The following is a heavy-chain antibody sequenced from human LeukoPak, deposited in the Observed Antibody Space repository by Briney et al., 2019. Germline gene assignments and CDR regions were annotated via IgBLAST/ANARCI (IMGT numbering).Heavy chain of an antibody. CDR1: GFTFSSYW. CDR3: ARGVVVVVPATYNWFDG. D-gene: IGHD2-2*01. V-gene: IGHV3-74*01. J-gene: IGHJ5*02. Sequence: GGSLRLYCAASGFTFSSYWMHWLRQAPGKGLVWVSRINSDGSSTSYADSVKGRFTISSDNAKNTLYLHMNSLRAEETAVYYCARGVVVVVPATYNWFDGWGQGSLVTVSS. CDR2: INSDGSST.